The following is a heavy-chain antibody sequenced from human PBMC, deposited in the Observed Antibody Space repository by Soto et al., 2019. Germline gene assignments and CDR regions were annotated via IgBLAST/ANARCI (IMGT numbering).Heavy chain of an antibody. V-gene: IGHV3-23*01. J-gene: IGHJ4*02. Sequence: GGSLRLSCAASGFTFSSYAMSWVRQAPGKGLEWVSAISGSGGSTYYADSVKGRFTISRDNSKNTLYPQMNSLRAEDTAVYYCAKPPGLLPYFDYWGQGTLVTVSS. CDR3: AKPPGLLPYFDY. CDR2: ISGSGGST. CDR1: GFTFSSYA. D-gene: IGHD2-15*01.